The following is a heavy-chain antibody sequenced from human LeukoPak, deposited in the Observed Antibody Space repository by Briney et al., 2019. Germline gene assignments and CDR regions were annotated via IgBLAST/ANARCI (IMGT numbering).Heavy chain of an antibody. D-gene: IGHD5-12*01. CDR2: IKHDGSEK. CDR3: ARDQSAYDLFDY. J-gene: IGHJ4*02. Sequence: GGSLRLSCAASGFTVSSYWMSWVRQAPGKGLEWVANIKHDGSEKYYVDSVEGLFTISRDNDKKSLYLQMNTLRAEDTAVYYCARDQSAYDLFDYWGQGTLVTVSS. CDR1: GFTVSSYW. V-gene: IGHV3-7*04.